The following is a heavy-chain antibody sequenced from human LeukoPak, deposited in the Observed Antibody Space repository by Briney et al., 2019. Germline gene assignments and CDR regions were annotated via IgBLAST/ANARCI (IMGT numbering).Heavy chain of an antibody. CDR1: GYTFTDYY. Sequence: ASVKVSCKASGYTFTDYYMHWVRQAPGQGLEWVGRINPNSGGTNYAQRFQGRVTMTRDTSISTAYMELTRLTSDDTAVYYCAKAKTIVGTFGFDYWGQGTLVTVSS. V-gene: IGHV1-2*06. CDR3: AKAKTIVGTFGFDY. CDR2: INPNSGGT. D-gene: IGHD2/OR15-2a*01. J-gene: IGHJ4*02.